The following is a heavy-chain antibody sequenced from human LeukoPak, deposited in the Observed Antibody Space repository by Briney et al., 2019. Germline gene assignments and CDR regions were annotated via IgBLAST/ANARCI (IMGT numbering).Heavy chain of an antibody. CDR3: ARFVSSGYSHDAFDI. Sequence: SQTLSLTCTVSGGSISSGGYYWSWLRQHPGTGLEWIGYIYYSGSTYYNPSLKSRVTISVDTSKNQFSLKLSSVTAADTAVYYCARFVSSGYSHDAFDIWGQGTMVTVSS. V-gene: IGHV4-31*03. CDR1: GGSISSGGYY. D-gene: IGHD3-22*01. CDR2: IYYSGST. J-gene: IGHJ3*02.